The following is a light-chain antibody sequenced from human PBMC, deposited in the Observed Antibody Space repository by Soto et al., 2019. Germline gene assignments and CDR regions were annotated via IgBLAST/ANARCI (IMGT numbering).Light chain of an antibody. CDR2: GAS. CDR3: QQSGSSPPYT. V-gene: IGKV3-20*01. CDR1: QSVSSSY. Sequence: EIVLTQSPGTLSLSPGERATLSCRASQSVSSSYLAWFQQKPGQAPRLLIYGASGRATGIPDRFSGSGSGTDFTLTISRLEPEDFAVYYCQQSGSSPPYTFGKGTKLEI. J-gene: IGKJ2*01.